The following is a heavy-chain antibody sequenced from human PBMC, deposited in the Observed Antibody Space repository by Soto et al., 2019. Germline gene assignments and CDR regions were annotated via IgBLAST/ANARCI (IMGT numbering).Heavy chain of an antibody. CDR2: IKQDGSEK. V-gene: IGHV3-7*01. Sequence: EVQLVESGGGLVQPGGSLRLSCAASGFTFSSYWMSWVRQAPGKGLEWVANIKQDGSEKYYVDSVKGRFTISRDKAKNSLYLQMNSLRAEDTAVYYCARGRYCISTSCYLDYWGQGTLVTVSS. D-gene: IGHD2-2*01. CDR3: ARGRYCISTSCYLDY. CDR1: GFTFSSYW. J-gene: IGHJ4*02.